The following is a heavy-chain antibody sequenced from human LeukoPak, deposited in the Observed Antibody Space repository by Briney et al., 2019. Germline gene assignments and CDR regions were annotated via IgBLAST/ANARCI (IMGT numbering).Heavy chain of an antibody. Sequence: SVKVSCKASGGTFSSYAISWVRQAPGQGLEWMGGIIPIFGTANYAQKFQGRVTITADESTSTAYMELSSLRSEDTAVYYCARDFCSTSCNLGYWGQGTLVTVPS. CDR2: IIPIFGTA. CDR3: ARDFCSTSCNLGY. J-gene: IGHJ4*02. D-gene: IGHD2-2*01. CDR1: GGTFSSYA. V-gene: IGHV1-69*13.